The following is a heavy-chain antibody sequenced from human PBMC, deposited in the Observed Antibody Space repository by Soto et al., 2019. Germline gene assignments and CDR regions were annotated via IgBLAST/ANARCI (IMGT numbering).Heavy chain of an antibody. J-gene: IGHJ6*02. V-gene: IGHV1-58*01. CDR3: AADTGIAAAGYYYYYGMDV. CDR1: GFTFTSSA. D-gene: IGHD6-13*01. CDR2: IVVGSGNT. Sequence: SVNVSCKASGFTFTSSAVQWVRQARGQRLEWIGWIVVGSGNTNYAQKFQERVTITRDMSTSTAYMELSSLRSEDTAVYYCAADTGIAAAGYYYYYGMDVWGQGTTVTVSS.